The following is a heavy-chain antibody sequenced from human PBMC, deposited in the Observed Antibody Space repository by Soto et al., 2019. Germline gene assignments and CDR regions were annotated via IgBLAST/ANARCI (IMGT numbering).Heavy chain of an antibody. D-gene: IGHD3-9*01. CDR3: ARDTLLADWGMDV. CDR1: GFTFSSYG. V-gene: IGHV3-33*01. Sequence: GGSLRLSCAASGFTFSSYGMHWVRQAPGKGLEWVAVIWYDGSNKYYADSVRVRFTISRDNSKNTLYLQMNSLRAEDTAVYYCARDTLLADWGMDVWGQGTTVTVSS. J-gene: IGHJ6*02. CDR2: IWYDGSNK.